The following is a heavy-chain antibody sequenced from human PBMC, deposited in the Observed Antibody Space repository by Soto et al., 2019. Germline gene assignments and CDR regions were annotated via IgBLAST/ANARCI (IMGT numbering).Heavy chain of an antibody. V-gene: IGHV4-31*03. CDR2: IYYSGST. CDR3: ARGVAADNWFDT. Sequence: SETLSLTCTVSGGSISSGGYYWSWIRQHPGKGLEWIGYIYYSGSTYYNPSLKSRVTISVDTSKNQFSLKLSSVTAADTAVYYCARGVAADNWFDTWGQGTLVTVSS. D-gene: IGHD2-15*01. CDR1: GGSISSGGYY. J-gene: IGHJ5*02.